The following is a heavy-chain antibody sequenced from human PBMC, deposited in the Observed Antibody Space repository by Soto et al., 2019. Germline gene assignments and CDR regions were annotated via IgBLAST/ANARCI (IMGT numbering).Heavy chain of an antibody. D-gene: IGHD6-13*01. CDR1: GGSISSSSYY. V-gene: IGHV4-39*02. CDR3: AREIAAAGTSDY. J-gene: IGHJ4*02. CDR2: IYYSGST. Sequence: SETLSLTCTVSGGSISSSSYYWGWIRQPPGKGLEWIGSIYYSGSTYYNPSLKSRVTISVDTSKNRFSLKLSSVTAADTAVYYCAREIAAAGTSDYWGQGTLVTVSS.